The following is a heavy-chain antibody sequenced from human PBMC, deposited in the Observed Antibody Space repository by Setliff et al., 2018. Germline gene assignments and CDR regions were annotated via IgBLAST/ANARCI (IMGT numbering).Heavy chain of an antibody. V-gene: IGHV4-59*02. CDR2: IFYSGDT. CDR3: VRSAVYCASDCYPRYFDS. Sequence: PSETLSLTCTVSGASVRSHYWSWIRQPPGKGLEWIGFIFYSGDTKSNPSLKSRVTMSVDTSKNQFSLKLSSVTAADTAVYYCVRSAVYCASDCYPRYFDSWGQGTLVTVSS. CDR1: GASVRSHY. J-gene: IGHJ4*02. D-gene: IGHD2-21*01.